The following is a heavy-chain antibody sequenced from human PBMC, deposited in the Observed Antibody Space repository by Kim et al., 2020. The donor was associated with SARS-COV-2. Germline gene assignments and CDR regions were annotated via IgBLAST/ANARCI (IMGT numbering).Heavy chain of an antibody. Sequence: STYYNPSLKSRVTISVDTSKNQFSLKLSSVTAADTAVYYCARLSNYNIDYWGQGTLVTVSS. CDR2: ST. D-gene: IGHD4-4*01. J-gene: IGHJ4*02. CDR3: ARLSNYNIDY. V-gene: IGHV4-39*01.